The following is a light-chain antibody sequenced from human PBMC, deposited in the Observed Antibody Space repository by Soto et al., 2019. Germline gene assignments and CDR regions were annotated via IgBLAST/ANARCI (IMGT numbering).Light chain of an antibody. CDR3: VLYMGMGVSL. V-gene: IGLV8-61*01. CDR2: ATN. CDR1: SGSVSSNYY. Sequence: QTVVTQEPSFSVSPGGTVTLTCGLSSGSVSSNYYPSWYQQTPGQPPRTLIYATNSRSSGVPDRFSGSILGNKAALTITGAQADDESDYYCVLYMGMGVSLFGGGTKVTVL. J-gene: IGLJ2*01.